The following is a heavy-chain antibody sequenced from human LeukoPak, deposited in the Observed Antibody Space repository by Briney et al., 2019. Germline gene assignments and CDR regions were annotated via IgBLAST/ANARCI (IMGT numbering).Heavy chain of an antibody. V-gene: IGHV1-46*01. J-gene: IGHJ4*02. CDR2: INPSGGST. CDR3: ARDGAVLGVVVPAGGFN. D-gene: IGHD2-2*01. CDR1: GYTFTSYY. Sequence: ASVKVSCKASGYTFTSYYMHWVRQAPGPGLEWMGIINPSGGSTSYAQKFQGRVTMTRDTSTSTVYMELSSLRSEDTAVYYCARDGAVLGVVVPAGGFNWGQGTLVTVSS.